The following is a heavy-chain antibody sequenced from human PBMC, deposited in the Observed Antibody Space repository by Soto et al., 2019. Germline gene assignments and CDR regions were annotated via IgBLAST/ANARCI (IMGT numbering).Heavy chain of an antibody. CDR2: ISENGGAT. V-gene: IGHV3-23*01. J-gene: IGHJ6*02. CDR1: GFTFSSYA. CDR3: AKGRNGVDV. Sequence: QLLQSGGGLVQPGGSLRLSCAASGFTFSSYAMTWVRQAPGKGLEWVSAISENGGATHYADSVKGRFIISRDNSQNTLYLHMNSLRAEDTAVFYCAKGRNGVDVWGQGTTVTVSS.